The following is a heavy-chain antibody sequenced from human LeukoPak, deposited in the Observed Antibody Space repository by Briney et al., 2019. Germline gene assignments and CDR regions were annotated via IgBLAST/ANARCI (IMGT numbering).Heavy chain of an antibody. Sequence: ASETLSLTCTVSGYSISSGYYWGWIRQPPGKGLEWIGSIYHSGSTYYNPSLKSRVTISVDTSKNQFSLKLSSVTAADTAVYYCARSGQSYDSSGYYYVDWYFDLWGRGTLVTVSS. CDR1: GYSISSGYY. D-gene: IGHD3-22*01. CDR3: ARSGQSYDSSGYYYVDWYFDL. CDR2: IYHSGST. V-gene: IGHV4-38-2*02. J-gene: IGHJ2*01.